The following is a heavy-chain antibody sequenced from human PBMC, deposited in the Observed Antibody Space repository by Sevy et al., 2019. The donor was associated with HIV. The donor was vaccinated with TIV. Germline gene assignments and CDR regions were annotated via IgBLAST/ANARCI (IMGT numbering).Heavy chain of an antibody. CDR1: GFTFSSYS. CDR3: ARDRMITFGGVIVPDWFDP. CDR2: ISSSSSTI. D-gene: IGHD3-16*02. J-gene: IGHJ5*02. V-gene: IGHV3-48*01. Sequence: GGSLRLSCAASGFTFSSYSMNWVRQAPGKGLEWVSYISSSSSTIYYADSVKGRFTISRDNAKNSLYLQMNSLRAEDTAVYYWARDRMITFGGVIVPDWFDPWGQGTLVTVSS.